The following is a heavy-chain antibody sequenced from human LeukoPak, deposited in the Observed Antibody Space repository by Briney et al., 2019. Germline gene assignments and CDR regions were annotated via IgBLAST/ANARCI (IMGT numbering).Heavy chain of an antibody. D-gene: IGHD1-26*01. CDR1: GFTFGSFG. J-gene: IGHJ4*02. Sequence: GGSLRLSCAASGFTFGSFGMHWVRQVPGKGLEWVAVISYDGSYKYYVDSVKGRFTISRDNSTNMLYLQMNSLRAEDTAVYYCARDKVVGPTIFDYWGQGTLVTVSS. CDR3: ARDKVVGPTIFDY. V-gene: IGHV3-30*03. CDR2: ISYDGSYK.